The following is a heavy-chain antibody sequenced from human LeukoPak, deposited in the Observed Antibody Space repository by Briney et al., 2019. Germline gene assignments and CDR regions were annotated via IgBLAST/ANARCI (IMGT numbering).Heavy chain of an antibody. V-gene: IGHV4-39*07. Sequence: SETLSLTCTVSSGSVSNSHYYWAWVRQPPGKGLEWLWSIFYSGNTHYNPSLKSPVTISIDTSKNQFSLKVSSVTAADTAIYYCARDLSFDWFPYYFDYWGQGILVTVSS. J-gene: IGHJ4*02. CDR3: ARDLSFDWFPYYFDY. D-gene: IGHD3-9*01. CDR2: IFYSGNT. CDR1: SGSVSNSHYY.